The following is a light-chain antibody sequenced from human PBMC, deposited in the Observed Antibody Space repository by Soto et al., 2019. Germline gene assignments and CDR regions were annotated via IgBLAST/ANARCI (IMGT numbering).Light chain of an antibody. J-gene: IGLJ1*01. CDR3: CSYAGSSLYV. Sequence: QSVLTQPPSASGTPGQRVTISCSGSNSNIESFYVYWYQQHPGKAPKLMIYEGSKRPSGVSNRFSGSKSGNTASLTISGLQAEDEADYYCCSYAGSSLYVFGTGTKVTVL. V-gene: IGLV2-23*01. CDR2: EGS. CDR1: NSNIESFY.